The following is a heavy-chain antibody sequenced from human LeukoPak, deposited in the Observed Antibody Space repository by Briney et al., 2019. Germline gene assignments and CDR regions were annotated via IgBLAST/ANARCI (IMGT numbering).Heavy chain of an antibody. CDR3: ARHWSHSVAQFGRSYWFDP. J-gene: IGHJ5*02. V-gene: IGHV4-4*07. Sequence: PAETLSVTCIVSGGSISGYYWSWIRQPAGKGLEWIGHMDTSGHTNYNSSLMSRVTMSVDTSKNQFSLRLTSVTAADTAVYYCARHWSHSVAQFGRSYWFDPWGQGTLVSASS. D-gene: IGHD2-15*01. CDR2: MDTSGHT. CDR1: GGSISGYY.